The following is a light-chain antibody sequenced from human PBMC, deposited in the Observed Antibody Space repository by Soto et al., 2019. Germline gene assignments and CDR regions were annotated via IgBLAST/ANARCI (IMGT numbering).Light chain of an antibody. Sequence: DTQMTQSPSTLSASVGDRVTITCRASQSISSWLAWYQQRPGRAPQLLIYKGSTLKSGVPSRFSGGGSGTEFTLTISSLQPDDFATYYCQQYDTPFPTFGQGTKVEI. J-gene: IGKJ1*01. V-gene: IGKV1-5*03. CDR3: QQYDTPFPT. CDR2: KGS. CDR1: QSISSW.